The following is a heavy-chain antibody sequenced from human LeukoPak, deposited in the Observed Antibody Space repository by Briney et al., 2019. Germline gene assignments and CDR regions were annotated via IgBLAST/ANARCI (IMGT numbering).Heavy chain of an antibody. D-gene: IGHD1-1*01. J-gene: IGHJ4*02. CDR3: AHRTTPNYFDY. Sequence: SGPTLVKPTQTLTLTCTFSGFTLSTSRVGVGWIRQPPGKALEWLALIYWDDDKRYSPSLKSRLTITKDTSKNQVVLTMTNMDPVDTATYYCAHRTTPNYFDYWGQGTLVTVSS. CDR2: IYWDDDK. CDR1: GFTLSTSRVG. V-gene: IGHV2-5*02.